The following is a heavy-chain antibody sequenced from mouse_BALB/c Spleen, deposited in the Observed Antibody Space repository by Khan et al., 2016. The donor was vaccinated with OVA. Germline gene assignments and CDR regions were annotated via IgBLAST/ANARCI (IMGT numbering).Heavy chain of an antibody. CDR3: ARGIYYFGSRYMDY. CDR1: GFSLTSYG. V-gene: IGHV2-6*02. D-gene: IGHD1-1*01. CDR2: IWSDGFT. Sequence: QVQLKQSGPGLVAPSQSLSITCTVSGFSLTSYGVHWVRQPPGKGLEWLVVIWSDGFTTYNSTLKSRLSISKDNSKSQVFLKMNSLQTEDTAMYYCARGIYYFGSRYMDYWGQGTSGNVSS. J-gene: IGHJ4*01.